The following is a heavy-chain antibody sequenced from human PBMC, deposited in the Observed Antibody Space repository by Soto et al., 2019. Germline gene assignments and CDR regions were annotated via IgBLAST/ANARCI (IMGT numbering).Heavy chain of an antibody. CDR1: GGSFSGYY. J-gene: IGHJ4*02. V-gene: IGHV4-34*01. D-gene: IGHD5-18*01. Sequence: PSETLSLTCAVSGGSFSGYYWSWIRQPPGKGLEWIGEINHSGSTNYNPSLKSRVTISVDTSKNQFSLKLSSVTAADTAVYYCARGLSSDMVTPYFDYWGQGTLVTAPQ. CDR2: INHSGST. CDR3: ARGLSSDMVTPYFDY.